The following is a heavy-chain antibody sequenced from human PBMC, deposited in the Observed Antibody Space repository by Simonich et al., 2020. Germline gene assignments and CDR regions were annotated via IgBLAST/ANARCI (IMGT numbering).Heavy chain of an antibody. J-gene: IGHJ3*02. V-gene: IGHV3-48*01. Sequence: EVQLVESGGGLVQPGGSLRLSCAASGFTFSSYSMNWVRQAPGKGLEWVSYIRSSSTTIYYAYSVRGRFTISRDNAKNSLYLQMNSLRAEDTAVYYCARDSSYYAFDIWGQGTMVTVSS. CDR3: ARDSSYYAFDI. CDR1: GFTFSSYS. D-gene: IGHD5-12*01. CDR2: IRSSSTTI.